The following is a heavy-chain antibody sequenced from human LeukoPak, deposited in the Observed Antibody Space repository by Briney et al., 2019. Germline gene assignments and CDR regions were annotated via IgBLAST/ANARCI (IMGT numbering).Heavy chain of an antibody. CDR3: ARDRLSSSRAPPGY. J-gene: IGHJ4*02. CDR2: ISAYNGNT. V-gene: IGHV1-18*01. D-gene: IGHD6-13*01. Sequence: ASVKVSCKASGGTFSSYAISWVRQAPGQGLEWMGWISAYNGNTNYAQKLQGRVTMTTDTSTSTAYMELRSLRSDDTAVYYCARDRLSSSRAPPGYWGQGTLVTVSS. CDR1: GGTFSSYA.